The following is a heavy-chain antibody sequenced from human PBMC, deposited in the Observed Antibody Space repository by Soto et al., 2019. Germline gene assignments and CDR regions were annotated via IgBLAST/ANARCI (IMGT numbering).Heavy chain of an antibody. J-gene: IGHJ4*02. V-gene: IGHV4-39*01. CDR3: ARCFDSWVGIDH. D-gene: IGHD3-3*01. CDR2: IYSSGST. CDR1: GGSVSSSLYY. Sequence: SETLSLTCTVSGGSVSSSLYYWGWVRQPPGKGLEWIASIYSSGSTYYNPSLTSRVSISVDTSKNQFSLKVNSVTAADTAVYYCARCFDSWVGIDHWGQGTLVTVS.